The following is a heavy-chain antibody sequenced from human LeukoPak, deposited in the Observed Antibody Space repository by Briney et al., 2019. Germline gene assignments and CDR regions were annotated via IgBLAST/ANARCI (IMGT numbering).Heavy chain of an antibody. CDR2: IRYDGSNK. J-gene: IGHJ4*02. CDR1: VFTFSTYG. V-gene: IGHV3-30*02. D-gene: IGHD2-2*02. CDR3: AKGVWGYCSSASCYTGPFDY. Sequence: GGSLRLSRAASVFTFSTYGRHWVRQARGKGLEWVTFIRYDGSNKYYADSVKGRFTISRDNSKNTLYLQMNSLRAEDTAVYYCAKGVWGYCSSASCYTGPFDYWGQGTLVTVSS.